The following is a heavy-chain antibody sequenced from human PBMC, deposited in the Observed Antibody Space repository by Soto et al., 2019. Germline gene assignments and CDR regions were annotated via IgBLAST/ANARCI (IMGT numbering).Heavy chain of an antibody. D-gene: IGHD6-6*01. J-gene: IGHJ4*02. CDR1: GFTFSSYA. V-gene: IGHV3-23*01. CDR2: ISGNGGST. CDR3: AKGSEFSNSYTLDFDF. Sequence: EVQLLESGGGLVQPGESPRLSCAASGFTFSSYAMSWVRQAPGRGLEWVSIISGNGGSTYYAASVKGRFTISRDNTKNRLYLQIDSLTAEHTAVYYCAKGSEFSNSYTLDFDFWGQGALVTVSS.